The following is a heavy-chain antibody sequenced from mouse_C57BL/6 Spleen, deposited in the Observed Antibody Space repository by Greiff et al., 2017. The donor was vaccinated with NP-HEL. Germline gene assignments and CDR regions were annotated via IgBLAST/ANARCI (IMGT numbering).Heavy chain of an antibody. CDR1: GYTFTEYT. Sequence: VQLQQSGAELVKPGASVTLSCKASGYTFTEYTIHWVKQRSGQGLEWIGWFYPGSGSIKYNEKFKDKATLTADKSSSTVYMELSRLTSEDSAVYFCARHEGERLRRGGYFDYWGQGTTLTVSS. D-gene: IGHD2-4*01. CDR2: FYPGSGSI. V-gene: IGHV1-62-2*01. J-gene: IGHJ2*01. CDR3: ARHEGERLRRGGYFDY.